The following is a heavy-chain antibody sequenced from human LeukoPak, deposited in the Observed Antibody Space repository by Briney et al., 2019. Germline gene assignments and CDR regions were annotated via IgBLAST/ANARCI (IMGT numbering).Heavy chain of an antibody. D-gene: IGHD1-26*01. CDR1: GFTFSSYE. Sequence: GGSLRLSCTASGFTFSSYEMNWVRQAPGKGLEWVSYISSSGSTIYYADSVKGRFTISRDNAKNSLYLQMNSLRAEDTAVYYCARWERREIYGMDVWGKGTTVTVSS. J-gene: IGHJ6*04. CDR2: ISSSGSTI. V-gene: IGHV3-48*03. CDR3: ARWERREIYGMDV.